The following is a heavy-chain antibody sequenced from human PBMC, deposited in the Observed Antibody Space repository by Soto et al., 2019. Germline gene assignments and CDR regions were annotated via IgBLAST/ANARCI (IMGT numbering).Heavy chain of an antibody. CDR2: IRSKANSYAT. J-gene: IGHJ3*02. Sequence: GGSLRLSCAASGFTFSGSAMHWVRQASGKGLEWVGRIRSKANSYATAYAASVKGRFTISRDDSKNTSYLQMNSLKTEDTAVYYCTRRWAYSGSYNAFDIWGQGTMVTVSS. V-gene: IGHV3-73*01. CDR1: GFTFSGSA. CDR3: TRRWAYSGSYNAFDI. D-gene: IGHD1-26*01.